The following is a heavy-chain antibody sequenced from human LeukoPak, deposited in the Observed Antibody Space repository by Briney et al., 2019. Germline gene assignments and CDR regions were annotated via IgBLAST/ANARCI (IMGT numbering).Heavy chain of an antibody. CDR3: AISRFRYYYGAFDI. Sequence: ASVKVSCKVSGYTLTELSMHWVRQAPGKGLEWMGGFDPEDGETIYAQKFQGRVTMTEDTSTDTAYMELSSLRSEDTAVHYCAISRFRYYYGAFDIWGQGTMVTVSS. V-gene: IGHV1-24*01. CDR1: GYTLTELS. CDR2: FDPEDGET. D-gene: IGHD3-10*01. J-gene: IGHJ3*02.